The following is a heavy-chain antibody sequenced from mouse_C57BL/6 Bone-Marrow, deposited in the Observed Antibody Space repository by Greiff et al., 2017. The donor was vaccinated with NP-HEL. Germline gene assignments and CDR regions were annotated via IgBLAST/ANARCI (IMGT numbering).Heavy chain of an antibody. V-gene: IGHV1-81*01. D-gene: IGHD1-1*01. J-gene: IGHJ2*01. CDR3: ARDYGSSFDY. Sequence: VQLQQSGAELARPGASVKLSCKASGYTFTSYGISWVKQRTGQGLEWIGEIYPRSGNTYYNEKLKGKATLTADKSSSTAYMGLRSLTSEDSAVYFCARDYGSSFDYWGQGTTLTVSS. CDR1: GYTFTSYG. CDR2: IYPRSGNT.